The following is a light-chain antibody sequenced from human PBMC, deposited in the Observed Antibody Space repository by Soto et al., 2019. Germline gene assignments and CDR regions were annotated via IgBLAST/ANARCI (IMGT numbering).Light chain of an antibody. Sequence: QAVVTQEPSLTVSPGGTVTLTCASSTGAVTSGYYPNWFQQKPGQAPRALIYSTNKKHSWTPARFSGSLLGGKAALTLSGVQAEDEAEYYCLLYYGGAVVFGGGTKLTVL. CDR2: STN. CDR3: LLYYGGAVV. CDR1: TGAVTSGYY. J-gene: IGLJ2*01. V-gene: IGLV7-43*01.